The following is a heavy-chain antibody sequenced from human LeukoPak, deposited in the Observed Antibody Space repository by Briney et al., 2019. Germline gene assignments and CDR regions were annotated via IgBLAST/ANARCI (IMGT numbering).Heavy chain of an antibody. D-gene: IGHD3-10*01. CDR1: GGSFSGYY. CDR2: INHSGST. CDR3: ARGLGY. V-gene: IGHV4-34*01. J-gene: IGHJ4*02. Sequence: SETLSLTCAVYGGSFSGYYWSWIRQPPGKGLEWIGEINHSGSTNYNPSTKSRVTISVDTSKNQFSLKLSSVTAADTAVYYCARGLGYWGQGNLVMVSA.